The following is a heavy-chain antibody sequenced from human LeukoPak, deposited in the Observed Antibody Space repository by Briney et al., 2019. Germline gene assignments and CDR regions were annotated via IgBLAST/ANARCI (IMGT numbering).Heavy chain of an antibody. D-gene: IGHD6-13*01. Sequence: PGGSLRLSCAASGFTFSSYAMSWVRQAPGKGLEWVSVISSSGGNTDYADSVKGRFTISRDNSKNTLYLQMNSLRAEDTAVYYCAKEGSSWTEYFQHWGQGTLVTVSS. V-gene: IGHV3-23*01. CDR2: ISSSGGNT. J-gene: IGHJ1*01. CDR1: GFTFSSYA. CDR3: AKEGSSWTEYFQH.